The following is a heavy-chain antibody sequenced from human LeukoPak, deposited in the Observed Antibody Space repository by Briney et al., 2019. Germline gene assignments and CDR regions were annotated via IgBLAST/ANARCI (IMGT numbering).Heavy chain of an antibody. CDR3: NVGAIGSLQYYYDSSARFDY. J-gene: IGHJ4*02. CDR2: IRSKAYGGTT. V-gene: IGHV3-49*03. D-gene: IGHD3-22*01. Sequence: GGSLRLSCAASGFTFSSYWMSWFRQAPGKGLEWVGFIRSKAYGGTTEYAASVKGRFTISRDDSKSIAYLQMNSLKTEDTAVYYCNVGAIGSLQYYYDSSARFDYWGQGTLVTVSS. CDR1: GFTFSSYW.